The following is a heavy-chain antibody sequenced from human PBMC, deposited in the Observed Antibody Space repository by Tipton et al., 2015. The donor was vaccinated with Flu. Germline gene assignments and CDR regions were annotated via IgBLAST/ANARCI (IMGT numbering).Heavy chain of an antibody. Sequence: SLRLSCEASGFSFSTYWMHWIRQAPGEGPVWVSRIQNDGSDTKYADSVKGRFTISRDNAKNMLYLQMNSLRADDTAVYYCARDRPHSVYDYHPLFDYWGQGIVVTVSS. J-gene: IGHJ4*02. V-gene: IGHV3-74*01. CDR2: IQNDGSDT. CDR3: ARDRPHSVYDYHPLFDY. D-gene: IGHD5/OR15-5a*01. CDR1: GFSFSTYW.